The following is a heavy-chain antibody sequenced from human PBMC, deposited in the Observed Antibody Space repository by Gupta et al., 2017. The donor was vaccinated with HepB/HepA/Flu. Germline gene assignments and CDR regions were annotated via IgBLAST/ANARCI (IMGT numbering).Heavy chain of an antibody. J-gene: IGHJ5*02. Sequence: QVQLVESGGGVVQPGRSLRLSCTASGFTFSSFSMHWVRQAPGKGLQWVAFISFDGSSKYYADSVKGRFSISRDKAKNTLYLQMNSLRSEETALYYCAKDLVPHSGRYSGGTDSWGQGTLVIVSA. D-gene: IGHD1-26*01. CDR2: ISFDGSSK. CDR1: GFTFSSFS. CDR3: AKDLVPHSGRYSGGTDS. V-gene: IGHV3-30-3*01.